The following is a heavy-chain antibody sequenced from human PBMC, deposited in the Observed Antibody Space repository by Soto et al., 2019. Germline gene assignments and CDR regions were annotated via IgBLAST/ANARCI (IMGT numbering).Heavy chain of an antibody. Sequence: QVQLVESGGGVVQPGRSLRLSCAASGFTFSSYGMHWVRQAPGKGLEWVAVIWYDGSNKYYADSVKGRFTISRDNSKNTRNLEMSSLRAEETAVYYCGSFMVRGGYCYGMDVWGQGATVTVSS. CDR2: IWYDGSNK. V-gene: IGHV3-33*01. CDR1: GFTFSSYG. J-gene: IGHJ6*02. CDR3: GSFMVRGGYCYGMDV. D-gene: IGHD3-10*01.